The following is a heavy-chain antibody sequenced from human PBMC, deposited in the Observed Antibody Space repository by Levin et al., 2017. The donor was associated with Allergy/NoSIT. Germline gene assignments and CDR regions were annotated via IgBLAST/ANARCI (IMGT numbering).Heavy chain of an antibody. CDR2: IRSKANSYAT. J-gene: IGHJ4*02. D-gene: IGHD3-10*01. V-gene: IGHV3-73*01. CDR3: IAYYGSGSLTD. Sequence: GESLKISCAASGFTFSGSAMHWVRQASGKGLEWVGRIRSKANSYATAYAASVKGRFTISRDDSKNTAYLQMNSLKTEDTAVYYCIAYYGSGSLTDWGQGTLVTVSS. CDR1: GFTFSGSA.